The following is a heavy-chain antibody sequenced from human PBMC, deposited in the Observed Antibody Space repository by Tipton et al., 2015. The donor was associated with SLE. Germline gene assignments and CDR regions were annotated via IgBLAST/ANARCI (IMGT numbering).Heavy chain of an antibody. V-gene: IGHV4-34*09. D-gene: IGHD6-13*01. CDR3: ARGGIAAAGTIDY. CDR2: INHSGST. CDR1: GGSFSGYY. Sequence: TLSLTCAVYGGSFSGYYWSWIRQPPGKGLEWIGEINHSGSTNYNPSLKSRVTISVDTSKNQFSLKLSSVTAADTAVYYCARGGIAAAGTIDYWGQGTLVIVSS. J-gene: IGHJ4*02.